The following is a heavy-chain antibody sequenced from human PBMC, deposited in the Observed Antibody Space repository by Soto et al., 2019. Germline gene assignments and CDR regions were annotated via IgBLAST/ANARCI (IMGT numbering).Heavy chain of an antibody. Sequence: QVQLQESGPGLVKPSQTLSLTCTVSGGSISSGDYYWSWIRQPPGKGLEWIGYIYYSGSTYYNPSLKSRVTISVDTSKNQFSLKLSSVTAADTAVYYCARGAPYYDILTGTAHYYYYGMDVWGQGTTVTVSS. CDR2: IYYSGST. CDR3: ARGAPYYDILTGTAHYYYYGMDV. V-gene: IGHV4-30-4*01. D-gene: IGHD3-9*01. J-gene: IGHJ6*02. CDR1: GGSISSGDYY.